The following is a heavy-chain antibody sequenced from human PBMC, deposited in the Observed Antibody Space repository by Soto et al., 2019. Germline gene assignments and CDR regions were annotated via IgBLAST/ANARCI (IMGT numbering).Heavy chain of an antibody. CDR1: GGAFTNDI. J-gene: IGHJ4*02. V-gene: IGHV1-69*08. Sequence: QVQLVQSGAEVKKPGSSVKVSCKASGGAFTNDIITWVRQAPGQGLEWMGRIIPLLDITNYAQKFQGRVTIPADKSTSTAYMERNSLISEDTAVYYCARDSPIGSTFSGYDAIDYWGQGTLVTVSS. CDR3: ARDSPIGSTFSGYDAIDY. CDR2: IIPLLDIT. D-gene: IGHD5-12*01.